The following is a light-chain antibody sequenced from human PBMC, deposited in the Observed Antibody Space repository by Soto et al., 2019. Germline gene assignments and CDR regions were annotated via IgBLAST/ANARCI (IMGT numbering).Light chain of an antibody. CDR3: QQYNRSPLT. CDR2: KAS. Sequence: DIQMTQSPSTLYASVGDRVTITCRAIQSIGASLAWFQQKPGKAPNLLIYKASSLESGVPSRFSGSGSGTEFTLTISTLQPDDFATYYCQQYNRSPLTFGGGTKVEIK. J-gene: IGKJ4*01. CDR1: QSIGAS. V-gene: IGKV1-5*03.